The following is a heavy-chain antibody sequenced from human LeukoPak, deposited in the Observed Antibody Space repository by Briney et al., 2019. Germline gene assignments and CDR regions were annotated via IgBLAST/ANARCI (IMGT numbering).Heavy chain of an antibody. CDR1: GFTFSSYG. CDR3: ARARWSVAGITYYFDY. CDR2: ISGSGGST. J-gene: IGHJ4*02. D-gene: IGHD6-19*01. Sequence: PGGTLRLSCAASGFTFSSYGMSWVRQAPGKGLEWVSAISGSGGSTYYADSVKGRFTISRDNSKNTLYLQMNSLRAEDTAVYYCARARWSVAGITYYFDYWGQGTLVTVSS. V-gene: IGHV3-23*01.